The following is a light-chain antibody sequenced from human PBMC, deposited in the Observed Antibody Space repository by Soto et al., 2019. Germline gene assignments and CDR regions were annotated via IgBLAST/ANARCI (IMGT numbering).Light chain of an antibody. V-gene: IGKV3-11*01. CDR3: QQRSNWTRT. CDR1: QSVSSY. Sequence: EIVCTESRGTLSLSPGERAPLSCRASQSVSSYLAWYQQKTGQDPRILIYDASNRATGIPARFSGSGSGTDFNLTISRLEPEDFAVYECQQRSNWTRTFGQGTKLEIK. CDR2: DAS. J-gene: IGKJ5*01.